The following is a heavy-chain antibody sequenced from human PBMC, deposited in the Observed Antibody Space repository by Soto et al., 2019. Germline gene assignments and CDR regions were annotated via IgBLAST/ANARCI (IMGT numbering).Heavy chain of an antibody. J-gene: IGHJ6*02. CDR2: IGTAGDT. D-gene: IGHD3-9*01. Sequence: GALRLSCAASGFTFSSYDMHWVHQATGKGLEWVSAIGTAGDTYYPGSVKGRFTISRENAKNSLYLQMNSLRAEDTAVYYCARASSQYYDILTGYYTPHYHYGMAVWGQGTTVTVSS. CDR1: GFTFSSYD. CDR3: ARASSQYYDILTGYYTPHYHYGMAV. V-gene: IGHV3-13*01.